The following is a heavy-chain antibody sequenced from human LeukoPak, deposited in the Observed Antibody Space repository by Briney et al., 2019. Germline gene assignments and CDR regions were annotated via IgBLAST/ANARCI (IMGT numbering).Heavy chain of an antibody. CDR3: ARTSDYDTIGYYLDY. Sequence: SETLSLTCTVSGGSISGYHWSWIRQSPGKGLEWICYINYSGNTRYKPSLRSRVTISVDTSKNQFSLNVNSVTAADTAVYYCARTSDYDTIGYYLDYWGQGVLATVSS. D-gene: IGHD3-22*01. J-gene: IGHJ4*02. CDR2: INYSGNT. CDR1: GGSISGYH. V-gene: IGHV4-59*01.